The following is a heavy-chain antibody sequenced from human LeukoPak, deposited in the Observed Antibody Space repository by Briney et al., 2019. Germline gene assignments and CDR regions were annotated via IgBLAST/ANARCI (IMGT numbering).Heavy chain of an antibody. CDR3: AREGWGANGLGYYMDV. J-gene: IGHJ6*03. CDR1: GFTFSSYA. D-gene: IGHD4/OR15-4a*01. Sequence: GGSLRLSCAASGFTFSSYAMSWVRQAPGKGLEWVSAISGSGGSTYYADSVKGRFTISRDNSKNTLYLQMNSLRAEDTALYHCAREGWGANGLGYYMDVWGKGTTVTVSS. V-gene: IGHV3-23*01. CDR2: ISGSGGST.